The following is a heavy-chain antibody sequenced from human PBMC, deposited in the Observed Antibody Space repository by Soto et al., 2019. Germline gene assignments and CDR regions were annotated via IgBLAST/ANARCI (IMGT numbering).Heavy chain of an antibody. J-gene: IGHJ5*02. CDR3: ARASAIAADHWFDP. Sequence: ASVKVSCKVSGYTLTELSMHWVRQAPGKGLEWMGGFDPEDGNTIYAQKLQGRVTMTTDISTSTAYMELRSLRSDDTAVYYCARASAIAADHWFDPWGQGTLVTVSS. D-gene: IGHD6-13*01. CDR1: GYTLTELS. V-gene: IGHV1-24*01. CDR2: FDPEDGNT.